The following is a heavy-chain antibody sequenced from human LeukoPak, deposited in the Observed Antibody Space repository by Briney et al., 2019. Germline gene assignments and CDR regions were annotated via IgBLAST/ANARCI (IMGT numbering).Heavy chain of an antibody. CDR1: GGTFSSYA. V-gene: IGHV1-69*04. CDR3: ARAHRYGSGSYSFDY. D-gene: IGHD3-10*01. J-gene: IGHJ4*02. Sequence: SVKVSCKASGGTFSSYAISWVRQAPGQGLEWMGRIIPILGIANYAQKFQGRVTITADKSTSTAYMELSSLRSEDTAVYYCARAHRYGSGSYSFDYWGQGTLVTVSS. CDR2: IIPILGIA.